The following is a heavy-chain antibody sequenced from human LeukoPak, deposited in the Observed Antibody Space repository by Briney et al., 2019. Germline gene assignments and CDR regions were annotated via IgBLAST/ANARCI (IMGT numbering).Heavy chain of an antibody. V-gene: IGHV5-51*01. CDR1: GYSFTSYW. CDR2: IYPGDSDT. CDR3: ARQRLPYACDM. J-gene: IGHJ3*02. Sequence: GASLQISCKGSGYSFTSYWIGWVRQMPGKGLEWMGIIYPGDSDTRYSPSFHGQVTISAAKSISTAYLHWSSRQGWDILMYYCARQRLPYACDMGGGRTGVSVSS. D-gene: IGHD5-18*01.